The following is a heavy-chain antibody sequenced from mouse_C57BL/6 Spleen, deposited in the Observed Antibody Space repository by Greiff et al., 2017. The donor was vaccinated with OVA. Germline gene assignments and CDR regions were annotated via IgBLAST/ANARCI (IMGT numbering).Heavy chain of an antibody. CDR3: ARSDGYYEGAMDY. V-gene: IGHV1-53*01. CDR2: INPSNGGT. J-gene: IGHJ4*01. CDR1: GYTFTSYW. D-gene: IGHD2-3*01. Sequence: VQLQQPGTELVKPGASVKLSCKASGYTFTSYWMHWVKQRPGQGLEWIGNINPSNGGTNYNEKFKSKATLTVDKSSSTAYMQLSSLTSEDSAVYYCARSDGYYEGAMDYWGQGTSVTVSS.